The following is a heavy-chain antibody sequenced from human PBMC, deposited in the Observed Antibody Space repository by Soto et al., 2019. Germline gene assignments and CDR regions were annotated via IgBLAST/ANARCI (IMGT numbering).Heavy chain of an antibody. Sequence: EVQLVESGGGLVQPGGSLRLSCAASGFTFSSYSMNWVRQAPGKGLEWVSYISSSSSTMYYADSVKGRFTISRDNAKNSLYLQMHSLRAEDTAVYYCAREFDSSSWYVYGFWGQGTLVTVSS. V-gene: IGHV3-48*01. CDR1: GFTFSSYS. CDR2: ISSSSSTM. J-gene: IGHJ4*02. CDR3: AREFDSSSWYVYGF. D-gene: IGHD6-13*01.